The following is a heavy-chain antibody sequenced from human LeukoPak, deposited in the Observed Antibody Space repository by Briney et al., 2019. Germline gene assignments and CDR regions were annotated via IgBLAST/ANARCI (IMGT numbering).Heavy chain of an antibody. V-gene: IGHV3-7*01. CDR3: ARTYSSSWYNAYYFDY. CDR2: IKQDESEK. CDR1: GFTFSSYW. Sequence: GGSLRLSCAASGFTFSSYWMSWVRQAPGKGLEWVANIKQDESEKYYVDSVKGRFTISRDNAKNSLYLQMNSLRAEDTAVYYCARTYSSSWYNAYYFDYWGQGTQVTVSS. D-gene: IGHD6-13*01. J-gene: IGHJ4*02.